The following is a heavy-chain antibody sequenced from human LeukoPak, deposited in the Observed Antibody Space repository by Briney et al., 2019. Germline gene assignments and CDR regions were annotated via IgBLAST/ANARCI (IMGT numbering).Heavy chain of an antibody. J-gene: IGHJ3*02. V-gene: IGHV1-2*02. CDR3: AREPITIFGVVIPAVDAFDI. CDR1: GYTFTGYY. CDR2: SNPNSGGT. Sequence: VASVKVSCKASGYTFTGYYMHWVRQAPGQGFEWMGWSNPNSGGTNYAQKFQGRVTMTRDTSISTAYMELSRLRSDDTAVYYCAREPITIFGVVIPAVDAFDIWGQGTMVTVSS. D-gene: IGHD3-3*01.